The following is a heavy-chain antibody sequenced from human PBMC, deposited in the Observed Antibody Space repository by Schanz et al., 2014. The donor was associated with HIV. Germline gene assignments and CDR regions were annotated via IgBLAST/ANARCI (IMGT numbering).Heavy chain of an antibody. CDR1: GFTFSSYA. CDR2: ISGSGGST. D-gene: IGHD3-22*01. V-gene: IGHV3-23*01. CDR3: AKDRNYYESKYRGKGNYYYYYGMDV. Sequence: EVQLLESGGGLVQPGGSLRLSCAASGFTFSSYAMSWVRQAPGKGLEWVSAISGSGGSTYYADSVKGRFTISRDNSKNSLYLVIKSLRAEDAAVYYCAKDRNYYESKYRGKGNYYYYYGMDVWGQGTTVTVSS. J-gene: IGHJ6*02.